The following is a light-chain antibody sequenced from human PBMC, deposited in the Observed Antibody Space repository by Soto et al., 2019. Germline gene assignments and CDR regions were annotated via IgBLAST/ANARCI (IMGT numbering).Light chain of an antibody. J-gene: IGKJ1*01. CDR3: LQDYDYPRT. CDR1: QGIAKD. V-gene: IGKV1-6*01. CDR2: GTS. Sequence: AIQMTQSASSLSASFGDRITITWGASQGIAKDLGWYQQKKGKAPKLLIYGTSSLHSGVPSRFSGSGYDTAFNLTISSLQTEDFATYYCLQDYDYPRTFGQGTKVDIK.